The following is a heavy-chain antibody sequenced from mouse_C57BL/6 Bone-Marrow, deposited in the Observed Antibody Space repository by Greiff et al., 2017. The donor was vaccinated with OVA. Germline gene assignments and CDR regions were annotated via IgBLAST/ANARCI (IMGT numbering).Heavy chain of an antibody. Sequence: QVQLQQSGAELARPGASVKLSCKASGYTFTSYGISWVKQRTGQGLEWIGEIYPSSGNTYYNEKFKGKATLTADKSSSTAYMELRSLTSEDSAVYFCARSRRYDYDRAYWGQGTLVTVSA. CDR3: ARSRRYDYDRAY. V-gene: IGHV1-81*01. J-gene: IGHJ3*01. CDR1: GYTFTSYG. CDR2: IYPSSGNT. D-gene: IGHD2-4*01.